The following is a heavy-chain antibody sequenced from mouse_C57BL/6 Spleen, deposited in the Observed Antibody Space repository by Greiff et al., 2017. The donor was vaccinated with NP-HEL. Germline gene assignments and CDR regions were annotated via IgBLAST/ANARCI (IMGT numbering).Heavy chain of an antibody. D-gene: IGHD1-1*01. CDR3: ASEGYGSSSFDY. J-gene: IGHJ2*01. Sequence: QVQLQQPGTELVKPGASVKLSCKASGYTFTSYWMHWVKQRPGQGLEWIGNINPNNGGTNYYEKFKSKATLTVDKSSSTSYMQLSSLTSEDSAVYYCASEGYGSSSFDYWGQGTTLTVSS. CDR1: GYTFTSYW. CDR2: INPNNGGT. V-gene: IGHV1-53*01.